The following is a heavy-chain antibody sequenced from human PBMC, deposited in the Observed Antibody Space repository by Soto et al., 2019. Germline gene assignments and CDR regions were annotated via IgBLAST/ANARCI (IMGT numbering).Heavy chain of an antibody. J-gene: IGHJ4*02. CDR2: INAGNGHT. CDR1: GYTFTDYP. CDR3: ARVGSSGWAAFGH. Sequence: QVQLVQSGAEVEKPGASVKVSCKASGYTFTDYPLNWVRQAPGQRLEWMGWINAGNGHTKYSQMFQGRVTITRDTSASTAYMELSSLRSEDKAVYYCARVGSSGWAAFGHWGQGTLVTVSS. V-gene: IGHV1-3*01. D-gene: IGHD6-19*01.